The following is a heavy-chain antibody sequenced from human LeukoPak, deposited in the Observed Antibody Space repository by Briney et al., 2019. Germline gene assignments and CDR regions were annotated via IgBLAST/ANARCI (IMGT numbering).Heavy chain of an antibody. J-gene: IGHJ6*03. CDR2: IYSGGSI. Sequence: GGSLRLSCAASGFTVSLNYMSWVRQAPGKGLEWVSVIYSGGSIYYADSVKGRFTISRDNSKNTLYLQMNSLRAKATAVYYCARGEDLDFWSGSPMDVWGKGTTVTVSS. V-gene: IGHV3-66*02. D-gene: IGHD3-3*01. CDR3: ARGEDLDFWSGSPMDV. CDR1: GFTVSLNY.